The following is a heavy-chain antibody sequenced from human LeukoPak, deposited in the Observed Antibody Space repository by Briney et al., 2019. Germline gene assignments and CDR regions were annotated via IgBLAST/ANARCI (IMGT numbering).Heavy chain of an antibody. Sequence: GGSLILSCTASGVIFSEFGMHWVRQAPGKGLEWVTFIRYDGGDQYYAESVKGRFTISRDNSKNTVYLQMNSLRPEDTAVYYCAKVGGSFCTSLSCFGLDVWGKGTTVTVSS. CDR1: GVIFSEFG. V-gene: IGHV3-30*02. J-gene: IGHJ6*04. D-gene: IGHD2-2*01. CDR3: AKVGGSFCTSLSCFGLDV. CDR2: IRYDGGDQ.